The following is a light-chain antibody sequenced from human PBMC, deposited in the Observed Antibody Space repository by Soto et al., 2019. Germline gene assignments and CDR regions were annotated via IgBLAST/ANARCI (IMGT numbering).Light chain of an antibody. CDR1: QSVSSY. V-gene: IGKV3-11*01. Sequence: EIVLTQSPATLSLSPGERATLSCRASQSVSSYLGWYQQKPGQAPRLLIYDASNRATGIPARFSGSGSGTDFTLTISSVDPEDFAVYYCQQRSDWPPITFGQGTRLEIK. CDR3: QQRSDWPPIT. CDR2: DAS. J-gene: IGKJ5*01.